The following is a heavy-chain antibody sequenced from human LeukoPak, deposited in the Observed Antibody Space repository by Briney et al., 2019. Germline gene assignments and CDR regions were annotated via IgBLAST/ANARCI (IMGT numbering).Heavy chain of an antibody. CDR1: GFIFSNYG. J-gene: IGHJ5*02. Sequence: PGRSLRLSCAASGFIFSNYGMHWVRQAPGKGLEWVAVIWYDGGNKYYADSVKGRFTISRDNSKNTLFLQMNSLRAEDTAVYYCTRDVASRNWFDPWGQGTLVTVSS. V-gene: IGHV3-33*01. CDR2: IWYDGGNK. CDR3: TRDVASRNWFDP.